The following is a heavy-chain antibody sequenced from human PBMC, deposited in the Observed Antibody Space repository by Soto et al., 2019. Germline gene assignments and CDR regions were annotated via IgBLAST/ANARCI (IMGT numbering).Heavy chain of an antibody. D-gene: IGHD2-15*01. J-gene: IGHJ6*02. CDR3: AKDDDGYCSGGSCSYYYYYYGMDV. Sequence: SLRLSCAASGFTFSSYGMHWVRQAPGKGLEWVAVISYDGSNKYYADSVKGRFTISRDNSKNTLYLQMNSLRAEDTAVYYCAKDDDGYCSGGSCSYYYYYYGMDVWGQGTTVTVSS. V-gene: IGHV3-30*18. CDR1: GFTFSSYG. CDR2: ISYDGSNK.